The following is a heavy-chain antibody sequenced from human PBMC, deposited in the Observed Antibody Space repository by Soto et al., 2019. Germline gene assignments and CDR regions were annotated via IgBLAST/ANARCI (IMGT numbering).Heavy chain of an antibody. J-gene: IGHJ6*02. Sequence: SETLSLTCTVSGGSISSSSYYWSWIRQPPGKGLEWIGYIYYSGSTYYNPSLKSRVTISVDTSKNQFSLKLSSVTAADTAVYYCARGEAPYYDFWSGYSGGMDVWGQGTTVTVSS. D-gene: IGHD3-3*01. CDR1: GGSISSSSYY. CDR2: IYYSGST. V-gene: IGHV4-30-4*01. CDR3: ARGEAPYYDFWSGYSGGMDV.